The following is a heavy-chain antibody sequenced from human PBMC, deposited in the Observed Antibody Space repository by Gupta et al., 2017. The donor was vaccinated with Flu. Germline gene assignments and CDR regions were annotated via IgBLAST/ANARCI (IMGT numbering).Heavy chain of an antibody. CDR3: AGNMVPGFSYPYYFDY. Sequence: ELQLVLSGGVLIHPGGSLRLSCSASGFTFSWYTMNWVRQAPGKGPEWISYISGSGGTTYYAHSVRGRFTVSRDNAEGSLYLQMNSLTDEDTGTYFCAGNMVPGFSYPYYFDYWGRGTLVTVSS. V-gene: IGHV3-48*02. CDR1: GFTFSWYT. D-gene: IGHD3-10*01. CDR2: ISGSGGTT. J-gene: IGHJ4*02.